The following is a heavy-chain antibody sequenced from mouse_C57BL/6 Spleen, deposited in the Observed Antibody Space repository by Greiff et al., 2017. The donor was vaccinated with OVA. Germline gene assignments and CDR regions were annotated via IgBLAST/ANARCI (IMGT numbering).Heavy chain of an antibody. D-gene: IGHD1-1*01. Sequence: VQLQQSGPELVKPGASVKISCKASGYAFSSSWMNWVKQRPGKGLEWIGRMYPGDGDTNYNGKFKGKATLTADKSSSTAYMQLSSLTSEDSAVYFCANTVVAPYYFDYWGQGTTLTVSS. CDR2: MYPGDGDT. V-gene: IGHV1-82*01. CDR3: ANTVVAPYYFDY. J-gene: IGHJ2*01. CDR1: GYAFSSSW.